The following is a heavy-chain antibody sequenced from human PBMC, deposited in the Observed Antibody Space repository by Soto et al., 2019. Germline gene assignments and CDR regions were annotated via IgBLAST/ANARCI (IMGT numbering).Heavy chain of an antibody. CDR2: ISYDGSNK. CDR3: ARAVTMIVVVINYYFDY. Sequence: QVQLVESGGGVVQPGRSLRLSCAASGFTFSSYAMHWVRQAPGKGLEWVAVISYDGSNKYYADSVKGRFTISRDNSKNTLYLQMNSLRAEDPAVYYCARAVTMIVVVINYYFDYWGQRTLVTVST. D-gene: IGHD3-22*01. J-gene: IGHJ4*02. V-gene: IGHV3-30-3*01. CDR1: GFTFSSYA.